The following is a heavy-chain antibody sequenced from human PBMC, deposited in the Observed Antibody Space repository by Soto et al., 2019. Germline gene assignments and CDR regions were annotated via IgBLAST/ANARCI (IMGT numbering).Heavy chain of an antibody. V-gene: IGHV4-4*07. J-gene: IGHJ4*02. CDR2: IYTRGST. Sequence: SETLSLTCPVSGASITNFCWSWIRQSARKGLEWIGRIYTRGSTDYNPSLKSRVTMSIDTSKNQLSLTLTSVTAADTAVYYCAKGGAYYFDSWGQGILVNRLL. D-gene: IGHD3-16*01. CDR3: AKGGAYYFDS. CDR1: GASITNFC.